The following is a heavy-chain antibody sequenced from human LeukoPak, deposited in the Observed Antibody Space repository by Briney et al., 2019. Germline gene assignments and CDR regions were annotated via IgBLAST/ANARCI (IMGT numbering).Heavy chain of an antibody. J-gene: IGHJ3*01. V-gene: IGHV1-2*02. CDR3: ARKPLDYYETLDAFDL. CDR2: INCNSGAT. Sequence: ASVKVSCKAAGYTFSGYYLHWVRQVPGQGLEWMGWINCNSGATNLAQKFQGRVTMTKDRPIRTAYVELKSLRSDDTAIYYCARKPLDYYETLDAFDLWGQGTMVIVSS. D-gene: IGHD3-22*01. CDR1: GYTFSGYY.